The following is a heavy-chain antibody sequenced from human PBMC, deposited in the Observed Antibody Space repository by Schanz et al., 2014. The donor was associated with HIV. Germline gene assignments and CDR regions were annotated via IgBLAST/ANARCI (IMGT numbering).Heavy chain of an antibody. Sequence: QVQLVQSGPEVRKPGASVKVSCKASGYTFTGYSMHWVRQAPGQGLEWMGWINPNSGGTNYAQKFQGRVTMTRDTSISTAYMELSRLRSDDTAVYYCARTDYDILTGYSLGYYGMDVWGQGTTVTVSS. D-gene: IGHD3-9*01. CDR3: ARTDYDILTGYSLGYYGMDV. CDR2: INPNSGGT. CDR1: GYTFTGYS. V-gene: IGHV1-2*02. J-gene: IGHJ6*02.